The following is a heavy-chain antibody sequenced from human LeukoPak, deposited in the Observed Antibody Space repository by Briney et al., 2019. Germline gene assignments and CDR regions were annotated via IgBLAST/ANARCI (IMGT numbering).Heavy chain of an antibody. D-gene: IGHD2-2*01. CDR2: ISAYNGNT. Sequence: ASVKVSCKASGYTFTSYGISWVRQAPGQGLEWMGWISAYNGNTNYAQKLQGRVTMTTDTSTSTAYVELRSLRSDDTAVYYCARAVVPAASSWFDPWGQGTLVTVTS. J-gene: IGHJ5*02. CDR1: GYTFTSYG. V-gene: IGHV1-18*04. CDR3: ARAVVPAASSWFDP.